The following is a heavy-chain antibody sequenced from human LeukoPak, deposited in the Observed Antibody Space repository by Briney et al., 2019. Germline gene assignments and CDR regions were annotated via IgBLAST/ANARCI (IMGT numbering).Heavy chain of an antibody. CDR1: GGSISSYY. Sequence: PSETLSLTCTVSGGSISSYYWSWIRQPPGKGLEWIGYIYYSGSTNYNPSLKSRVTISVDTSKNQFTLKLSSVTAADTAVYYCARMGARDPYYLGYWGQGTLVTVSS. J-gene: IGHJ4*02. CDR3: ARMGARDPYYLGY. V-gene: IGHV4-59*01. D-gene: IGHD3-16*01. CDR2: IYYSGST.